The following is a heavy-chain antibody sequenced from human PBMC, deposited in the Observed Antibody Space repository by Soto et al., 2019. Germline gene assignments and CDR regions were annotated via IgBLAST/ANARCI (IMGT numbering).Heavy chain of an antibody. CDR2: LSGGGANT. V-gene: IGHV3-23*01. CDR3: ARWDGYGDE. CDR1: GFTFNTYS. Sequence: EVQLLESGGGLVQPGGSLRLSCAASGFTFNTYSMAWVRQAPGKGLAWISGLSGGGANTSYADSVRGRFTISVDHSRNTVYLQMNSLRVEDTAVYYCARWDGYGDEWGQGTLVTVSS. D-gene: IGHD5-12*01. J-gene: IGHJ4*02.